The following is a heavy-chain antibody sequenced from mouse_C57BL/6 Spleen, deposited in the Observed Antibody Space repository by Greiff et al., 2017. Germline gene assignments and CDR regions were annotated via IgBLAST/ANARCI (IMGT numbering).Heavy chain of an antibody. Sequence: VQLQQPGAELVKPGASVKLSCKASGYTFTSYWMQWVKQRPGQGLEWIGEIDPSDSYTNYNQKFKGKATLTVDTSSSTAYMQLSSLTSEDSAVYYCARKRLRRDAMDYWGQGTSVTVSS. CDR3: ARKRLRRDAMDY. CDR1: GYTFTSYW. J-gene: IGHJ4*01. CDR2: IDPSDSYT. V-gene: IGHV1-50*01. D-gene: IGHD2-4*01.